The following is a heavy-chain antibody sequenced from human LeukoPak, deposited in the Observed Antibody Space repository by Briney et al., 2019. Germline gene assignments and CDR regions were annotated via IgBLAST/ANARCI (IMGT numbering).Heavy chain of an antibody. CDR3: ASILTGDY. V-gene: IGHV4-4*07. CDR2: IYTTGNT. D-gene: IGHD3-9*01. Sequence: SETLSLTCTVSGGSISSSYCSWIRQAAGKGLEWIGRIYTTGNTDYTDFNPSLKSRVTMSVDTSKNQFSLKLSSVTAADTAVYYCASILTGDYWGQGTLVTVSS. J-gene: IGHJ4*02. CDR1: GGSISSSY.